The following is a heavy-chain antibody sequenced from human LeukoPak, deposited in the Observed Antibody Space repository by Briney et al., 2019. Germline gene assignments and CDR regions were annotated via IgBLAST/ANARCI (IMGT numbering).Heavy chain of an antibody. J-gene: IGHJ4*02. CDR1: GFTFSYYS. CDR3: ARDHGYAFDY. V-gene: IGHV3-48*02. CDR2: INSISGEI. D-gene: IGHD5-12*01. Sequence: PGGSLRLSCVASGFTFSYYSMNSVPQAPGEGLEWVSYINSISGEIWYADSVKGRFTISRDDAKNSLYLQMNSLRDEDTAVYYCARDHGYAFDYWGQGTLVTVSS.